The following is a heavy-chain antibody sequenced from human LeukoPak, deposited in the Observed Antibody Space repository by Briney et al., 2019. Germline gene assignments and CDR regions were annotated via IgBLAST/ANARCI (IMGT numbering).Heavy chain of an antibody. J-gene: IGHJ6*02. Sequence: SSSGNTIYYADSVKXRXTXXRNNXXNSLYLQMNSLRAEDXXVYYCASNVGPRRRSPVLMDVWGQGTTVTVSS. CDR3: ASNVGPRRRSPVLMDV. CDR2: SSSGNTI. V-gene: IGHV3-48*03. D-gene: IGHD1-26*01.